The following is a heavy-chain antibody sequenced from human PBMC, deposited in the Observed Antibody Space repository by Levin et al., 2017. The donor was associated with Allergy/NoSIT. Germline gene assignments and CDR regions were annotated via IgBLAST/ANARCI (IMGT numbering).Heavy chain of an antibody. Sequence: GGSLRLSCAASGFFTDFYMSWIRQAPGKGLEWISYISGSGSDIRYADSVRGRFTISRDNAKNSLYLQMNSLRAEDTAMYYCASGLQIRQPDYWGQGTLVTVSS. CDR1: GFFTDFY. CDR3: ASGLQIRQPDY. CDR2: ISGSGSDI. D-gene: IGHD4-11*01. J-gene: IGHJ4*02. V-gene: IGHV3-11*01.